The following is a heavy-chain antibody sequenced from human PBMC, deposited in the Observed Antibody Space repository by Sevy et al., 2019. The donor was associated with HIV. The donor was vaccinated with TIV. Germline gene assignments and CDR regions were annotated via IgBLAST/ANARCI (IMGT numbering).Heavy chain of an antibody. CDR3: AGRSEWYGNYYYYYGMDV. D-gene: IGHD6-19*01. CDR1: GFTFISYS. J-gene: IGHJ6*02. V-gene: IGHV3-48*01. CDR2: ISSSSTTT. Sequence: GGSLRLSCAASGFTFISYSMNWVRQAPGKGLEWVSYISSSSTTTYYADSVQGRFTVSRDNAKNSLYLQMNNMSAEDTAVYYCAGRSEWYGNYYYYYGMDVWGQGTTVTVSS.